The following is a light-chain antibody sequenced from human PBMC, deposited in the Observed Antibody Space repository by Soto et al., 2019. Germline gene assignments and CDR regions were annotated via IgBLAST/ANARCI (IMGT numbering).Light chain of an antibody. V-gene: IGLV2-11*01. J-gene: IGLJ1*01. CDR3: CSYAGSYTYV. Sequence: ALTQPRSVSGSPGQSVTISCTGTSSDVGAYNYVSWFQQHPGKAPKLMIYDVTKRPSGVPDRFSGSKSDNTASLTISGLQAEDEADYYCCSYAGSYTYVFGTGTKVTVL. CDR2: DVT. CDR1: SSDVGAYNY.